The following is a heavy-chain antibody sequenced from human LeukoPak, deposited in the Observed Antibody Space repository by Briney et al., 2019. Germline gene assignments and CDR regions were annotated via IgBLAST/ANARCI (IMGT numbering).Heavy chain of an antibody. D-gene: IGHD3-3*01. CDR3: ARDLPDRFLEWLLAPDAFDI. CDR1: GVSISSSSYY. V-gene: IGHV4-39*07. J-gene: IGHJ3*02. Sequence: SETLSLTCTVSGVSISSSSYYWGWIRQPPGKGLEWIGSIYYSGSTYYNPSLKSRVTISVDTSKNQFSLKLSSVTAADTAVYYCARDLPDRFLEWLLAPDAFDIWGQGTMVTVSS. CDR2: IYYSGST.